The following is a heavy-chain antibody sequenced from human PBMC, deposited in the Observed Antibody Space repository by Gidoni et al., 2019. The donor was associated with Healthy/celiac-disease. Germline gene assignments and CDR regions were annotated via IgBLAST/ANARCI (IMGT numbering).Heavy chain of an antibody. D-gene: IGHD6-13*01. CDR2: IRSKAYGGTT. CDR3: TRDHRLSSSWYKDYYYYMDV. Sequence: EVQLFESEVDLVKPGRSLRLSCTSSGFTFGDYAMSWFRQAPGKGLEWVSFIRSKAYGGTTEDAASVKGRFTISRDDSKSIAYLQMNSLKNEETAVYYCTRDHRLSSSWYKDYYYYMDVWGKGTTVTVSS. V-gene: IGHV3-49*05. J-gene: IGHJ6*03. CDR1: GFTFGDYA.